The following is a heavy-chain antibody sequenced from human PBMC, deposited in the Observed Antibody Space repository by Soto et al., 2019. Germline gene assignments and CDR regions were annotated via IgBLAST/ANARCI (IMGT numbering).Heavy chain of an antibody. CDR3: AVGLRFLGWLTWFDP. V-gene: IGHV1-69*13. D-gene: IGHD3-3*01. J-gene: IGHJ5*02. CDR1: GGTFSSYA. CDR2: IIPIFGTA. Sequence: SVKVSCKASGGTFSSYAISWVRQAPGQGLEWMGGIIPIFGTANYAQKFQGRVTITADESTSTAYMELSSLRSEDTAVYYCAVGLRFLGWLTWFDPWGQGTLVTVSS.